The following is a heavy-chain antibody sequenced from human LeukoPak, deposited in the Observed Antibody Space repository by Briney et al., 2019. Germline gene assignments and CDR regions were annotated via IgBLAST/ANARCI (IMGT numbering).Heavy chain of an antibody. CDR1: VGTFSSYA. D-gene: IGHD5-24*01. CDR3: PRGRWLPTHLAY. Sequence: SLKLSCKAAVGTFSSYAISWGRQAPGPGLGWMGGIIAIFGSANYAQKFQARATSTTEEYKSTAYMALSSLSSEDRPVYYWPRGRWLPTHLAYRGEGTPVTVSP. V-gene: IGHV1-69*05. J-gene: IGHJ4*02. CDR2: IIAIFGSA.